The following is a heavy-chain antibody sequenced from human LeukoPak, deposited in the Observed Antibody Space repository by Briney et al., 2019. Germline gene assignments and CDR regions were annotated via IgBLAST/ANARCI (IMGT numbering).Heavy chain of an antibody. CDR1: GGSISTYY. CDR2: IYYTGST. J-gene: IGHJ5*02. Sequence: SETLSLTCTVSGGSISTYYWSWIRQPPGKGLEWIGYIYYTGSTSYNPSLKSRVTMSLDASKNQFSLELNAVTPADTAVYYCARGGNYWPQWWFDPWGRGTLVSVSS. V-gene: IGHV4-59*01. D-gene: IGHD1-26*01. CDR3: ARGGNYWPQWWFDP.